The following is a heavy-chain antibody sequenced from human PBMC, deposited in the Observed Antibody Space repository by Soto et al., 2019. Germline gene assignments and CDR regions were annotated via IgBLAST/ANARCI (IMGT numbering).Heavy chain of an antibody. CDR2: ISYDGSNK. V-gene: IGHV3-30*18. CDR1: GFTFSSYG. J-gene: IGHJ6*02. CDR3: AKDAPGGSGSHYYYYYGMDV. D-gene: IGHD3-10*01. Sequence: HPVGSLRLSCAASGFTFSSYGMHWVRQAPGKGLEWVAVISYDGSNKYYADSVKGRFTISRDNSKNTLYLQMNSLRAEDTAVYYCAKDAPGGSGSHYYYYYGMDVWGQGTTVTVSS.